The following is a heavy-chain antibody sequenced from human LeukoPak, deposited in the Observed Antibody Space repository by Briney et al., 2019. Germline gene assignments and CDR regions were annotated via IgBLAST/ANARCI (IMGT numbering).Heavy chain of an antibody. CDR1: GFTISSHA. Sequence: AGSLSLSCAASGFTISSHAISWVRQAPREGRQGVSAISGSGGSTYYAASVKGRFTISRDNSKNTLYLQMNSLRAEDTAVYYCATLAAAGTYRSDYWGQGTLVTVSS. J-gene: IGHJ4*02. CDR2: ISGSGGST. V-gene: IGHV3-23*01. D-gene: IGHD6-13*01. CDR3: ATLAAAGTYRSDY.